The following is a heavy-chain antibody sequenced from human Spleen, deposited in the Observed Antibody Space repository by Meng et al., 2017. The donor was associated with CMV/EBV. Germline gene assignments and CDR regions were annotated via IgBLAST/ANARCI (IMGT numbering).Heavy chain of an antibody. D-gene: IGHD5-12*01. V-gene: IGHV3-11*01. CDR2: ISSSGSAV. CDR1: GFTFSDYY. J-gene: IGHJ4*02. CDR3: ARDIVAIDY. Sequence: GESLKISCAASGFTFSDYYMSWIRQAPGKGLEWVSYISSSGSAVYYADSVKGRFTISRDNARDSLYLQMNSLTAQDTDVYYCARDIVAIDYWGQGMLVTVSS.